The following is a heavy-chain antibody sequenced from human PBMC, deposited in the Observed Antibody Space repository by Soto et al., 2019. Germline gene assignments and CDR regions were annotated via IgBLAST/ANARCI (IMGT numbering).Heavy chain of an antibody. J-gene: IGHJ6*02. D-gene: IGHD3-3*01. CDR3: AKDMWTYYDFWSGNYGMDV. V-gene: IGHV3-43*01. CDR2: ISWDGGST. Sequence: LSLSCAASGFTFDDYTMHWVRQAPGKGLEWVSLISWDGGSTYYADSVKGRFTISRDNSKNSLYLQMNSLRTEDTALYYCAKDMWTYYDFWSGNYGMDVWGQGTTVTVSS. CDR1: GFTFDDYT.